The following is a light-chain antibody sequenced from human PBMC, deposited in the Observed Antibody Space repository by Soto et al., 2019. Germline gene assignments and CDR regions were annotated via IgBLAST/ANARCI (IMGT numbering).Light chain of an antibody. Sequence: QSVLTQPRSVSGSPGQSVTISCTGTSSDVGGYNYVSWYQQHPGKAPKLMIFDVSKRPSGVPDRFSGSKSGNTASLTISGLQAEDEADYYCCSYEGSYVFGTGTKVTV. CDR3: CSYEGSYV. J-gene: IGLJ1*01. CDR2: DVS. V-gene: IGLV2-11*01. CDR1: SSDVGGYNY.